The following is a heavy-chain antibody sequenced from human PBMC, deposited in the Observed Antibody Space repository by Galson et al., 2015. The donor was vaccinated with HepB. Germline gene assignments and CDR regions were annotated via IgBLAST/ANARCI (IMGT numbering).Heavy chain of an antibody. V-gene: IGHV1-58*02. CDR2: IVVGSGNT. CDR3: AADYYDSSGYYGDY. D-gene: IGHD3-22*01. J-gene: IGHJ4*02. CDR1: GFTFTSSA. Sequence: SVKVSCKASGFTFTSSAMQWVRQARGQRLEWIGWIVVGSGNTNYAQKFQERVTITRDMSTSTAYMELSGLRSEDTAVYYCAADYYDSSGYYGDYWGQGTLVTVSS.